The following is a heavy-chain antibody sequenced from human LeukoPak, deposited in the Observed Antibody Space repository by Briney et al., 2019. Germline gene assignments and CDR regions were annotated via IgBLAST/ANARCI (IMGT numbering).Heavy chain of an antibody. CDR3: ARNSSGRYFDY. V-gene: IGHV4-38-2*01. J-gene: IGHJ4*02. CDR1: HYSISSGDY. CDR2: IYYSGST. Sequence: SETLSLTCVVSHYSISSGDYWGWIRQPPGKGPEWIGSIYYSGSTHYNPSLKSRVIMSVGTSKNQFSLKLRSVTAADTALYYCARNSSGRYFDYWGQGTLVTVSS. D-gene: IGHD6-19*01.